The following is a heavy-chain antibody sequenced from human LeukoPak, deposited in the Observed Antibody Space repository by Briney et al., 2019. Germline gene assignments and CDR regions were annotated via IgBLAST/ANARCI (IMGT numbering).Heavy chain of an antibody. D-gene: IGHD2-15*01. Sequence: ASVKVSCKASGYTFTGYDINWVRQTTGQGLEWMGWMNPNSGNRGYAQKFQGRVTMTRDTSIRTAYMELSSLKSEDTAVYCCARVVRGGRSDYWGQGTLVTVSS. J-gene: IGHJ4*02. CDR3: ARVVRGGRSDY. CDR2: MNPNSGNR. V-gene: IGHV1-8*01. CDR1: GYTFTGYD.